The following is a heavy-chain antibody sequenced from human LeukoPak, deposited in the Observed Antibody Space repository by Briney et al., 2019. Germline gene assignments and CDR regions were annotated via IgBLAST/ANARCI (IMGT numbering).Heavy chain of an antibody. CDR2: ISSSSSYI. CDR1: GFTFSSYS. CDR3: ARDQWLPRRNFDY. V-gene: IGHV3-21*01. Sequence: TGGSLRLSCAASGFTFSSYSMNWVRQAPGKGLEWVSSISSSSSYIYYADSVKGRFTISRDNAKNSLYLQMNSLRAEDTAVYYCARDQWLPRRNFDYWRQGTLVTVSS. J-gene: IGHJ4*02. D-gene: IGHD5-24*01.